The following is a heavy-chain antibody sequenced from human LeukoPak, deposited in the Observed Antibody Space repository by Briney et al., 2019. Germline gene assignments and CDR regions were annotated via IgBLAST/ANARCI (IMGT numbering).Heavy chain of an antibody. V-gene: IGHV5-10-1*01. CDR1: GYSFTSYW. CDR2: IDPSDSYT. D-gene: IGHD6-19*01. Sequence: GESLRISCKGSGYSFTSYWISWVRQMPGKGLEWMGRIDPSDSYTNYSPSFQGHVTISAGKSISTAYLQWSSLKASDTAMYYCSIAVAGTSDYFDYWGQGTLVTVSS. CDR3: SIAVAGTSDYFDY. J-gene: IGHJ4*02.